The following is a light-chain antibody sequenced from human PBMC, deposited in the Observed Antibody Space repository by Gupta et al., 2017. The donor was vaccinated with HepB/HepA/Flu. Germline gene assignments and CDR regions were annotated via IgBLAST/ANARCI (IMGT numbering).Light chain of an antibody. CDR3: SSYTSSSTYV. CDR1: SSDVGGYNY. J-gene: IGLJ1*01. V-gene: IGLV2-14*03. CDR2: DVS. Sequence: QSALTQPTSVSGSPGQSITISCTGTSSDVGGYNYVSWYQQHPGKAPNLMIYDVSNRPSGVSTRFSASKSGNTASLTISGLQAEDEADYYCSSYTSSSTYVFGTGTKVTVL.